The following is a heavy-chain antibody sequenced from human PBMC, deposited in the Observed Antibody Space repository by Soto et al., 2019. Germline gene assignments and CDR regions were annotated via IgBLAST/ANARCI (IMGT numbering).Heavy chain of an antibody. CDR2: IYYSGST. CDR1: GGSISSGGYY. J-gene: IGHJ4*02. V-gene: IGHV4-31*03. Sequence: SETLSLTCTVSGGSISSGGYYWSWIRQHPGKGLEWIGYIYYSGSTYYNPSLKSRVTISVDTSKNQFSLKLSSVTAADTAVYYCARAPHTIFGVLLAYWGQGTLVTVSS. CDR3: ARAPHTIFGVLLAY. D-gene: IGHD3-3*01.